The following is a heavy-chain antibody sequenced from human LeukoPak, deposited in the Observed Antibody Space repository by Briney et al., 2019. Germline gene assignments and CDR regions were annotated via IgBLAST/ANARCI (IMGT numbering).Heavy chain of an antibody. Sequence: GRSLRLSCAASGFTFDDYAKHWVRQAPGKGLEWVSGISWNSGSIGYADSVKGRFTISRDNAKNSLYLQMNSLRAEDTALYYCAKGGLLWFGESSPDYFDYWGQGTLVTVSS. D-gene: IGHD3-10*01. CDR3: AKGGLLWFGESSPDYFDY. V-gene: IGHV3-9*01. CDR2: ISWNSGSI. J-gene: IGHJ4*02. CDR1: GFTFDDYA.